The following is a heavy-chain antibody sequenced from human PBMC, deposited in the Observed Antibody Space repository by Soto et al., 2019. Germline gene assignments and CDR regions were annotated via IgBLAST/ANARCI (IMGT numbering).Heavy chain of an antibody. CDR3: ARVSATIMSFFDY. D-gene: IGHD5-12*01. CDR2: IYPGDSHT. J-gene: IGHJ4*02. Sequence: GESLKLSCRASSYIFMYYWIGWVRQMPGKGLEWMGIIYPGDSHTRYSPSFQGQVTISVDKSISTAYLQWSSLKASDTAMYYCARVSATIMSFFDYWGQGTLVTVSS. V-gene: IGHV5-51*01. CDR1: SYIFMYYW.